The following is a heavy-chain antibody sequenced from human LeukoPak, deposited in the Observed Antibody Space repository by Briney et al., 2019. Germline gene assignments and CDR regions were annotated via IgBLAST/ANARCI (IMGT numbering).Heavy chain of an antibody. D-gene: IGHD3-10*01. CDR2: ISAYNGDT. V-gene: IGHV1-18*01. CDR1: GYTFTNYN. Sequence: GASVKVSCKASGYTFTNYNINWVRQAPGQGLEWVGWISAYNGDTNSAQKFQGRVTMTTDTSTSTAYMELRSLRSDDTAVYYCAGEGNYYFFDYWGQGTLVTVSS. J-gene: IGHJ4*02. CDR3: AGEGNYYFFDY.